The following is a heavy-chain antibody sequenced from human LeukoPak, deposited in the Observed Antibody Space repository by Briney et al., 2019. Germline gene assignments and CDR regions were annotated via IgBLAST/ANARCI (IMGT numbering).Heavy chain of an antibody. Sequence: SETLSLTCTVSGGSISSYYWSWIRQPPGKGLEWIGYIYYSGSTNYNPSLKSRVTISVDTSKNQFSLKLSSVTAADTAVYYCARGGIDGIAAAGIFWFDPWGQGTLVTVSS. CDR1: GGSISSYY. CDR2: IYYSGST. J-gene: IGHJ5*02. V-gene: IGHV4-59*08. D-gene: IGHD6-13*01. CDR3: ARGGIDGIAAAGIFWFDP.